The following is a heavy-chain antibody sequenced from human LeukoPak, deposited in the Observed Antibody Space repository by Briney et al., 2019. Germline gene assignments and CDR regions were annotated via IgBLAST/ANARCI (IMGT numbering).Heavy chain of an antibody. D-gene: IGHD2-15*01. CDR3: VVVVAATHFDY. Sequence: GGSLRLSCTASGFTFGDYAMSWVRQAPGKGLEWVGFIRSKAYGATTEYAASVKGRFTISRDDSKSIAYLQMNSLKTEDTAVYYCVVVVAATHFDYWGQGTLVTVSS. CDR1: GFTFGDYA. CDR2: IRSKAYGATT. J-gene: IGHJ4*02. V-gene: IGHV3-49*04.